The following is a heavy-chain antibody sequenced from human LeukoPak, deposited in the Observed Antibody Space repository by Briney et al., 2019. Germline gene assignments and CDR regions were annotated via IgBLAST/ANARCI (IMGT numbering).Heavy chain of an antibody. J-gene: IGHJ4*02. CDR3: AREGQLLLDF. CDR1: GYTFTNYG. Sequence: GASVKVSCRASGYTFTNYGISWVRQAPGQGLEWMGWISTYNGNTNYAQKLKGRVTMTTDTPTRTAYMELRSLRSDDTAMYYCAREGQLLLDFWGQGTLVTVSA. D-gene: IGHD2-2*01. CDR2: ISTYNGNT. V-gene: IGHV1-18*04.